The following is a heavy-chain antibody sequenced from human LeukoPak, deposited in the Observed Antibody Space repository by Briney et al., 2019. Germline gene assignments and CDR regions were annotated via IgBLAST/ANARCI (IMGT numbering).Heavy chain of an antibody. CDR3: ARDLSAWFDP. V-gene: IGHV4-59*01. CDR2: IYYSGST. Sequence: NTSETLSLTCTVSGGSISSYYWSWIRQPPGKGLEWIGYIYYSGSTKYNPSLKSRATISADTSKNQFSLKLSSVTAADTAVYYCARDLSAWFDPWGQGTLVTVSS. J-gene: IGHJ5*02. CDR1: GGSISSYY.